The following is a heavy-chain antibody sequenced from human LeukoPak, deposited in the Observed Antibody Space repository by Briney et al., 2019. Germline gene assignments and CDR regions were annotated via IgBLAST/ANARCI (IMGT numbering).Heavy chain of an antibody. CDR1: GFTFNNFY. CDR3: ARAMDV. Sequence: GGSLRLSCAASGFTFNNFYMSWVRQAPGKGLEWVATIKQDGSEIYYVDSVKGRFTISRDNAKNSLYLQMNSLRAEDTAVYYCARAMDVWGKGTTVTVSS. CDR2: IKQDGSEI. J-gene: IGHJ6*03. V-gene: IGHV3-7*01.